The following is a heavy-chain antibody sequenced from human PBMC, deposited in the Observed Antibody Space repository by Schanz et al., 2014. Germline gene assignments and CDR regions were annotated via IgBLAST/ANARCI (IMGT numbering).Heavy chain of an antibody. V-gene: IGHV3-74*01. CDR2: IDGEGSDT. CDR1: GFTFSNNW. D-gene: IGHD3-3*02. J-gene: IGHJ5*02. Sequence: EVQLLESGGGLVQPGGSLRLSCAASGFTFSNNWMHWFRQGPGKGLSWVARIDGEGSDTRYADSVKGRFTISRDNARNTVSLQMNSLRADDTAVYYCVRDERISSGVWFDPWGQGTLVTVSS. CDR3: VRDERISSGVWFDP.